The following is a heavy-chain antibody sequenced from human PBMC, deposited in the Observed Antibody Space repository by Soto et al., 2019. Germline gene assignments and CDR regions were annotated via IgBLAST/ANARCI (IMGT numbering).Heavy chain of an antibody. CDR3: ARGERDILTGYDVFDI. Sequence: GGSLRLSCAASGFTFRSYSMNWVRQAPGKGLEWVSSISSSSSYIYYADSVKGRYTISRDNAKNSLYLQMNSLRAEDTAVYFGARGERDILTGYDVFDIWGQGPRVT. J-gene: IGHJ3*02. CDR1: GFTFRSYS. CDR2: ISSSSSYI. D-gene: IGHD3-9*01. V-gene: IGHV3-21*01.